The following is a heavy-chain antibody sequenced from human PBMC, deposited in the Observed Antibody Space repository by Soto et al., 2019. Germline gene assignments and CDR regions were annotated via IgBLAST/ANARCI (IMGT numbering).Heavy chain of an antibody. J-gene: IGHJ4*02. D-gene: IGHD4-17*01. V-gene: IGHV3-30*18. CDR2: ISYDGSNK. CDR3: AKSSYGDYHMN. CDR1: GFTFSSYG. Sequence: PGGSLRLSCAASGFTFSSYGMHWVRQAPGKGLEWVAVISYDGSNKYYADSVKGRFTISRDNSKNTLYLQMNSLRAEDTAVYYCAKSSYGDYHMNWGQGTLVTVSS.